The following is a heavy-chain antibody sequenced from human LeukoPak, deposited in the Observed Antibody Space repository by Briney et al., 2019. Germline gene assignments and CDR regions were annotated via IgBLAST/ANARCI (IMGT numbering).Heavy chain of an antibody. J-gene: IGHJ5*02. CDR3: ARYVLNWFDP. CDR2: ISYSGSP. Sequence: SETLSLTCTVSGGSVGTTNYYWGWIRQPPGKGLEWIGSISYSGSPYYRPSLKSRVTISVDTSKNQFSLKLSSVTAADTAVYFCARYVLNWFDPWGQGTLVSVSS. V-gene: IGHV4-39*01. CDR1: GGSVGTTNYY. D-gene: IGHD3-10*02.